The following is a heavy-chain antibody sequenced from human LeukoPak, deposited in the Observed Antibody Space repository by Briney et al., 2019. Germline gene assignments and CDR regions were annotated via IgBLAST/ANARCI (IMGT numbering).Heavy chain of an antibody. J-gene: IGHJ4*02. CDR3: AREFRGGYGNTGFDY. CDR1: GGSISSGDYY. Sequence: SETLSLTCSVSGGSISSGDYYWSWIRQPPGKGLEWIGYIYHSGTTYYNPSLKSRVTISVDRSKNQFSLKLSSVTAADTAVYYCAREFRGGYGNTGFDYWGQGILVPVSS. V-gene: IGHV4-30-2*01. D-gene: IGHD2-8*02. CDR2: IYHSGTT.